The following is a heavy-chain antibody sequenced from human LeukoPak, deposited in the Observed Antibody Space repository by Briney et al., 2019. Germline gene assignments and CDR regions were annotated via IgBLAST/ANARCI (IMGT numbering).Heavy chain of an antibody. CDR3: ARVLGATSMGAFDI. V-gene: IGHV3-30*03. CDR1: GFIFSNYG. Sequence: PGRSLRLSCAASGFIFSNYGMHWVRQAPGKGLEWVAVISYDGSNKYYADSVKGRFTISRDNSKNTVYLQMNSLRAEDTAVYYCARVLGATSMGAFDIWGQGTMVTVSS. D-gene: IGHD1-26*01. CDR2: ISYDGSNK. J-gene: IGHJ3*02.